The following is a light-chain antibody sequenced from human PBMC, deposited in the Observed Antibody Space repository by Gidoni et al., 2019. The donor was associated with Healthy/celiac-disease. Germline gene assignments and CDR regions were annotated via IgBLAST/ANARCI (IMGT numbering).Light chain of an antibody. CDR3: QQYYSYPLIA. J-gene: IGKJ5*01. Sequence: AIRMPQSPSSLSASTGDRVTITCRASQGISSYLAWYQQKPGKAPKLLIYAASTLQSGVPSRFSGSGSGTDFTLTISCLQSEDFATYYCQQYYSYPLIAFGQGTRLEIK. V-gene: IGKV1-8*01. CDR1: QGISSY. CDR2: AAS.